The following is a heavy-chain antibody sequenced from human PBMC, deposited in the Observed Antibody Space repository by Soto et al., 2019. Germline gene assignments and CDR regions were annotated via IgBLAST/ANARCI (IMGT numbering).Heavy chain of an antibody. J-gene: IGHJ3*01. CDR3: ARDMRFYDSGAYDIANDAFDV. CDR2: INPNSGGT. V-gene: IGHV1-2*02. CDR1: GYTFTGYH. D-gene: IGHD3-22*01. Sequence: ASVKVSCKASGYTFTGYHMHWVRQAPGQGLEWMGWINPNSGGTNYAQKFQGRVTTTRDTSISTAYMEVSRLRSDDTAVYYGARDMRFYDSGAYDIANDAFDVRGQGRMVTVSS.